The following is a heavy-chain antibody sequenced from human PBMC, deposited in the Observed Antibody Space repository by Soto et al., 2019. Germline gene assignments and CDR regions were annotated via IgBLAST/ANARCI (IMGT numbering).Heavy chain of an antibody. D-gene: IGHD2-15*01. Sequence: HPGGSLRLSCAASGFTVSSKYMSWVRQAPGKGQERVSLIQSGGPTYYADSVKGRFTISRDTSENTLHLQMDSLRAEDTAVYYCERDVVLCDGGRCYGVPLDVCGKGTTVTVSA. V-gene: IGHV3-66*01. CDR3: ERDVVLCDGGRCYGVPLDV. J-gene: IGHJ6*04. CDR2: IQSGGPT. CDR1: GFTVSSKY.